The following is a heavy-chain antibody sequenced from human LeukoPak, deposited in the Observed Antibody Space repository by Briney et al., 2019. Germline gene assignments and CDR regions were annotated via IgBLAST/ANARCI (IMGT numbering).Heavy chain of an antibody. Sequence: GGSLRLSCAASGFTFSSYWMSWVRQAPGKGLEWVANIKQDGSEKYYVDSVKGRFTISRDNAKNSLYLQMNSLRAEDTALYYCAREYYGSGSKSNDYWGQGTLVTVSS. V-gene: IGHV3-7*01. CDR2: IKQDGSEK. CDR3: AREYYGSGSKSNDY. J-gene: IGHJ4*02. CDR1: GFTFSSYW. D-gene: IGHD3-10*01.